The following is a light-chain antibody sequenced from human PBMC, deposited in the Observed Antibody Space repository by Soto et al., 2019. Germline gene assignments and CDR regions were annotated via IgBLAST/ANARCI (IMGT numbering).Light chain of an antibody. J-gene: IGLJ1*01. CDR3: CPSAGSTTPLI. Sequence: QSVLTQPASVSGSPGQSITISCTGTSSDVGSYNLVSWYQQHPGKAPKLMIYEVSKRPSGVSNRFSGSKSGNTASLTISGLQAEDEADYNCCPSAGSTTPLIFGTGTKVTVL. CDR2: EVS. CDR1: SSDVGSYNL. V-gene: IGLV2-23*02.